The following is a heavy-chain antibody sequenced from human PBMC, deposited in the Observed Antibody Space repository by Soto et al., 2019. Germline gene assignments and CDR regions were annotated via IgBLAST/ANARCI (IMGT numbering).Heavy chain of an antibody. CDR2: ISSSSSYI. CDR1: GFTFSSYS. V-gene: IGHV3-21*01. J-gene: IGHJ6*03. Sequence: EVQLVESGGGLVKPGGSLRLSCAASGFTFSSYSMTWVRQAPGKGLEWVSSISSSSSYIYYADSVKGRFTISRDNAKNPLYLQMNSLRAEDKAVYYCARDQSYCSSTSCYYYYYYYMDVWGKGTTVTVSS. D-gene: IGHD2-2*01. CDR3: ARDQSYCSSTSCYYYYYYYMDV.